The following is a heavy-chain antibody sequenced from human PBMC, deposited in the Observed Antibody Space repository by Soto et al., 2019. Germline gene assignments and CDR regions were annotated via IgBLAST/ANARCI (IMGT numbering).Heavy chain of an antibody. V-gene: IGHV1-46*01. CDR1: GDTFTSYY. CDR3: ARDLSGGTTDY. CDR2: INPSGGST. J-gene: IGHJ4*02. Sequence: GASVKVSCKASGDTFTSYYMHWVRQAPGQGLEWMGIINPSGGSTSYAQKFQGRVTMTRDTSTSTVYMELSSLRSEDTAVYYCARDLSGGTTDYWGQGTLVTVSS. D-gene: IGHD2-8*02.